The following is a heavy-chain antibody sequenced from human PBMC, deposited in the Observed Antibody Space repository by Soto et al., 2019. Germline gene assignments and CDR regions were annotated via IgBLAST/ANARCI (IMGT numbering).Heavy chain of an antibody. J-gene: IGHJ6*02. CDR3: ASRYYGSGRAFDRYYYGMDV. V-gene: IGHV4-39*01. CDR2: IYYSGST. CDR1: GGSISSSSYY. D-gene: IGHD3-10*01. Sequence: SETLSLTCTVPGGSISSSSYYWGWIRTPPGKGLEWIGSIYYSGSTYYNPSLKSRVTISVDTSKNQFSLKLSSVTAADTAVYYCASRYYGSGRAFDRYYYGMDVWGQGTTVTVSS.